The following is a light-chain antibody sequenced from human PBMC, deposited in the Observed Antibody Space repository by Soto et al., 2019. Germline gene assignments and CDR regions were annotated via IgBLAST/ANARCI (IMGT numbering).Light chain of an antibody. CDR3: QQYGSPWT. CDR2: GAS. J-gene: IGKJ1*01. CDR1: QSVSSSY. Sequence: EIVLTQSPGTLSLSPGERATLSCRASQSVSSSYLAWYQQKPGQAPRLLIYGASSRATGIPDRFSGSGSGTDFTLTISRLEPDAFAVYYCQQYGSPWTFGQGTKVEIK. V-gene: IGKV3-20*01.